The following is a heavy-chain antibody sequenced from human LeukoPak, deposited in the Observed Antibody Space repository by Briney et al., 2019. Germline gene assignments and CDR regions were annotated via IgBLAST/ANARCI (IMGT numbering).Heavy chain of an antibody. CDR2: INTNRGGT. D-gene: IGHD5-18*01. CDR1: GYPFTDYY. V-gene: IGHV1-2*02. CDR3: ASGYRFGY. J-gene: IGHJ4*02. Sequence: ASVKVSCKSSGYPFTDYYMYWVRQAPAQGLEWMGWINTNRGGTDYAQKFQGRVTMTRDMSMSTAYMELSRLRYDDRAVYYGASGYRFGYWGQGTLVTVSS.